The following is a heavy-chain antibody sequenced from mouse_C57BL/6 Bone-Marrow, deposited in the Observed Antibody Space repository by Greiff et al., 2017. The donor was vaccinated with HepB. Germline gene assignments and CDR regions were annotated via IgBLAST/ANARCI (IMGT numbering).Heavy chain of an antibody. J-gene: IGHJ4*01. CDR1: GFTFSDAW. V-gene: IGHV6-6*01. D-gene: IGHD2-10*02. CDR3: TRRSCLGYY. Sequence: EVKLMESGGGLVQPGGSMKLSCAASGFTFSDAWMDWVRQSPEKGLEWVGEIRNKANNHATYYAESVKGRFTISRDDSKSSVYLQMNSLRAEDTGIYYCTRRSCLGYYWGQGTSVTVSS. CDR2: IRNKANNHAT.